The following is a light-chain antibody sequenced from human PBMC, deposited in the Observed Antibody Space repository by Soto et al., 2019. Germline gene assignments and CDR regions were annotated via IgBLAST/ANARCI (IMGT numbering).Light chain of an antibody. Sequence: EIVLTQSPGSLSLSPGERVTLSCRASQNVSSTSLTWYQQKPGQAPSLPLYGASTRAPGIPPTFSGSGSGTEFTLTISTLPPEDFATYNCQQNHRTPRTFGQRTKVDI. CDR2: GAS. J-gene: IGKJ1*01. CDR3: QQNHRTPRT. V-gene: IGKV3-20*01. CDR1: QNVSSTS.